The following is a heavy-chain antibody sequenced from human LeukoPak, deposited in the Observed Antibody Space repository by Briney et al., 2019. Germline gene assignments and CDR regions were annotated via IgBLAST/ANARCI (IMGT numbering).Heavy chain of an antibody. D-gene: IGHD3-3*01. CDR2: IIPIFGTA. Sequence: SVKVSCKASGGTFSSYAISWVRQAPGQGLEWMGRIIPIFGTANYAQKFQGRVTITTDDSTSTAYLELSSLRSEDTAVYYCASGYYDFWSGSYWGQGTLVTVSS. J-gene: IGHJ4*02. V-gene: IGHV1-69*05. CDR3: ASGYYDFWSGSY. CDR1: GGTFSSYA.